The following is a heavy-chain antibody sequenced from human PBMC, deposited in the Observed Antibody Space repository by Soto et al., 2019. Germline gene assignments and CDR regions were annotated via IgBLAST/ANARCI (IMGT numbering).Heavy chain of an antibody. J-gene: IGHJ6*02. CDR1: GFTFSSYW. D-gene: IGHD3-3*01. CDR3: ARVKTDFWSGTGSYGMDV. V-gene: IGHV3-74*01. CDR2: INSDGSST. Sequence: GGSLRLSCAASGFTFSSYWMHWVRQAPGKGLVWVSRINSDGSSTSYADSVKGRFTISRDNAKNTLYLQMNSLRAEDTAVYYCARVKTDFWSGTGSYGMDVWGQGTTVTVSS.